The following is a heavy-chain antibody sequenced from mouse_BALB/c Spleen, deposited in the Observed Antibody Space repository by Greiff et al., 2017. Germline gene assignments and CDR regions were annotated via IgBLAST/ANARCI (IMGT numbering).Heavy chain of an antibody. CDR2: ISSGGSYT. Sequence: EVKVEESGGGLVKPGGSLKLSCAASGFTFSSYAMSWVRQTPEKRLEWVATISSGGSYTYYPDSVKGRFTISRDNAKNTLYLQMSSLRSEDTAMYYCARHWEGFAYWGQGTLVTVSA. CDR3: ARHWEGFAY. V-gene: IGHV5-9-3*01. D-gene: IGHD4-1*01. J-gene: IGHJ3*01. CDR1: GFTFSSYA.